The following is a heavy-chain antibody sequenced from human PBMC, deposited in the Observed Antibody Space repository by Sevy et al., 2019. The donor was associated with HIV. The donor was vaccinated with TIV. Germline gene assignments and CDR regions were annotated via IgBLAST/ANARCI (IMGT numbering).Heavy chain of an antibody. D-gene: IGHD6-25*01. V-gene: IGHV4-34*01. CDR2: INYSGST. Sequence: SETLSLTCAVYGGSLSGYYWSWIRQPPGKGLEWIGEINYSGSTNYNPSLKSRVTISVDTSKNQFSLKLSSVTAADTAVYYCARAPSRASAWGQGSLVTVSS. CDR3: ARAPSRASA. J-gene: IGHJ4*02. CDR1: GGSLSGYY.